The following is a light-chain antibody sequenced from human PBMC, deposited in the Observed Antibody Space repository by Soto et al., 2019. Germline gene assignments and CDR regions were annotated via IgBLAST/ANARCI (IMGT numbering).Light chain of an antibody. CDR2: DAS. V-gene: IGKV1-5*01. Sequence: DIQMTQSPSTLSASVGDRVTITCRASQNVNKWLSWFQQKPGKVPKLLIFDASTLQTGVPSRFGGGGSGTEFTLTISGLQPDDFATYDCQQYNSYSPWTFGPGTKVEI. J-gene: IGKJ1*01. CDR3: QQYNSYSPWT. CDR1: QNVNKW.